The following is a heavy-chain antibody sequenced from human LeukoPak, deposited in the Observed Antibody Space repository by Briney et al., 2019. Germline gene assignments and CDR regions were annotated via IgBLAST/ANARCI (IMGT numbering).Heavy chain of an antibody. D-gene: IGHD1-26*01. CDR1: GGSISSYY. J-gene: IGHJ5*02. CDR2: IYTSGST. Sequence: PSETLSLTCTVSGGSISSYYWSWIRQPAGKGLEWIGRIYTSGSTNYNPSLKSRITMSVDTSKNQFSLELSSVTAGDTAVYYCARDSGSYFWWFDAWGQGILVTVSS. CDR3: ARDSGSYFWWFDA. V-gene: IGHV4-4*07.